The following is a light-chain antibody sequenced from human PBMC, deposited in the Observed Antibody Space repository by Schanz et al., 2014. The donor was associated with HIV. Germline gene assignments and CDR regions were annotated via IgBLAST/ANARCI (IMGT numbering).Light chain of an antibody. Sequence: QSVLTQPPSVSGAPGQRVTISCTGSTSTIGAGYDVHWYQQFPGTAPKLLIYATDRRPSGVPDRFSGSKSGTSASLAITGLQAEDEADYYCQSYDSSLSGSDVVFGGGTKLTVL. CDR2: ATD. CDR3: QSYDSSLSGSDVV. V-gene: IGLV1-40*01. CDR1: TSTIGAGYD. J-gene: IGLJ2*01.